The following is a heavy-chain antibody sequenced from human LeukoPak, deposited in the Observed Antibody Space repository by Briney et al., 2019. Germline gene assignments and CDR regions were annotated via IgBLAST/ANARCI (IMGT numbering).Heavy chain of an antibody. V-gene: IGHV4-34*01. Sequence: SSEPLFLTCAVYGGSLSGYYWCWIREPPGLWLVRIGEFNHSGITNYNPSLKSRVSISVDTSKNQFSLKLSSGTAADTAVYYCARALSGSARFDPWGQGTLVTVSS. D-gene: IGHD1-26*01. J-gene: IGHJ5*02. CDR2: FNHSGIT. CDR1: GGSLSGYY. CDR3: ARALSGSARFDP.